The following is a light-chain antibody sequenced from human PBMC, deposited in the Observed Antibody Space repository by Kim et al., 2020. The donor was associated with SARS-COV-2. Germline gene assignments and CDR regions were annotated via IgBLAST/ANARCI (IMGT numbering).Light chain of an antibody. CDR3: QTYDISLSGYV. J-gene: IGLJ1*01. CDR1: TSNTGAGYD. Sequence: QRVASAYNGRTSNTGAGYDLHWCHHLQRTAPNPLIYGDINRPPWVLDQFSASKSGTSSSLPTTCLQADDEADYYCQTYDISLSGYVFGTGTKVTVL. V-gene: IGLV1-40*01. CDR2: GDI.